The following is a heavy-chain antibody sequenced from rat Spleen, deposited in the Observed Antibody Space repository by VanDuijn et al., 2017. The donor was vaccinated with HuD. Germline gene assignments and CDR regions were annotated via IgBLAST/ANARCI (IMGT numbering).Heavy chain of an antibody. Sequence: EVQLVESGGGLVQPGRSLKLSCAASGFTFSNYGMAWVRQAPTKGLEWVASISFDGSTTYYRDSVKGRFTISRDNTKSTLYLQMNSLRSEDTATYYCARSVFDYWGQGVVVTVSS. CDR2: ISFDGSTT. CDR3: ARSVFDY. J-gene: IGHJ2*01. CDR1: GFTFSNYG. V-gene: IGHV5-29*01.